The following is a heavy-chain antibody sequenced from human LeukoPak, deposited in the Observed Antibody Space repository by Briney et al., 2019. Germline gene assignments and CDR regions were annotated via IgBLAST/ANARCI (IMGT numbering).Heavy chain of an antibody. CDR1: GASISTYY. V-gene: IGHV4-59*01. D-gene: IGHD2-21*02. J-gene: IGHJ4*02. CDR2: IYYSGGT. CDR3: ARFQVTSYSFDY. Sequence: PSETLSLTCTVSGASISTYYWSWIRQPPGKGLELIGYIYYSGGTNYNPSLKSRVTISVDTSKNQFSLNLSPVTAADTAMYYCARFQVTSYSFDYWGQGTLVTVSS.